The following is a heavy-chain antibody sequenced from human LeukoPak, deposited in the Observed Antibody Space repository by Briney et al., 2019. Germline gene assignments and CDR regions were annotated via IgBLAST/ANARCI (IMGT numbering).Heavy chain of an antibody. D-gene: IGHD3-10*01. CDR2: IFYSGST. J-gene: IGHJ4*02. Sequence: PSETLSLTCTVSGGSISSTSYYWGWVRQPPGKGPEWLGSIFYSGSTYYNPSLRSRLSISVDTSKNQFSLKLSSVTAADTAVYYCARGRGSITMVRGVYLDYWGQGTLVTVSS. CDR1: GGSISSTSYY. V-gene: IGHV4-39*07. CDR3: ARGRGSITMVRGVYLDY.